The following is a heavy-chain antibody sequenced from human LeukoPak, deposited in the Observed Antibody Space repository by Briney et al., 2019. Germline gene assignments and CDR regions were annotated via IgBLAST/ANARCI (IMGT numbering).Heavy chain of an antibody. Sequence: PSGTLSLTCGVSGGSIDITNYWSWIRQHPGKGLEWIGYIYYSGSTYYNPSLKSRVTISVDTSKNQFSLKLSSVTAADTAVYYCARGTVTTQNYYFDYWGQGTLVTVSS. CDR2: IYYSGST. J-gene: IGHJ4*02. CDR3: ARGTVTTQNYYFDY. D-gene: IGHD4-11*01. V-gene: IGHV4-31*11. CDR1: GGSIDITNY.